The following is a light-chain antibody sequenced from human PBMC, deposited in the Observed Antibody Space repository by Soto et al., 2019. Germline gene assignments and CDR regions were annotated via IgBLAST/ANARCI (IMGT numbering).Light chain of an antibody. CDR3: QQYISYSLA. V-gene: IGKV1-5*01. CDR2: DAS. Sequence: DIQMTQSPSTLSASVGDRVTITCRASQSISSWLAWYQHKPGKAPKLLIYDASSFESGDPSRFSGDGSGTEFNLTISSLQPDDFATYYCQQYISYSLAFGGGTKVEI. CDR1: QSISSW. J-gene: IGKJ4*01.